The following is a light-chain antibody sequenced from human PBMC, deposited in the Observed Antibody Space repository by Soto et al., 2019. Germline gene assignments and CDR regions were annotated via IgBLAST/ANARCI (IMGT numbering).Light chain of an antibody. V-gene: IGKV1-27*01. CDR3: QKYNSAPRT. CDR2: SAS. CDR1: QDINTY. J-gene: IGKJ1*01. Sequence: DIQMTQSPSSLSASVGDRVSITCLASQDINTYLAWYQQKAGKVPKLLIYSASTLQSGVPSRFSGSGSGTDFTLTITSLQPEDVATYYCQKYNSAPRTFGQGTKVDIK.